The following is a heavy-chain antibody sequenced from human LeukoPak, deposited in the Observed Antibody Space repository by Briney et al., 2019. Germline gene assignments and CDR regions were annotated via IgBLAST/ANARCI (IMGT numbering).Heavy chain of an antibody. V-gene: IGHV4-59*08. D-gene: IGHD5-18*01. J-gene: IGHJ4*02. Sequence: SETLSLTCTVSGGSISSYYWSGIRQPPGKGLEWIGYIYYSGSTNYNPSLKSRVTISVDTSKNQFSLKLSSVTAADTAVYYCARHPTQRSYGFDYWGQGTPVTVSS. CDR2: IYYSGST. CDR3: ARHPTQRSYGFDY. CDR1: GGSISSYY.